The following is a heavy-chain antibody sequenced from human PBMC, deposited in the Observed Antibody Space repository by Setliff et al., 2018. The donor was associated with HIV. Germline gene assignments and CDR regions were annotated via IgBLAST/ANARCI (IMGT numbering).Heavy chain of an antibody. CDR3: ATADGSGFFAY. CDR2: ISSRGTTK. D-gene: IGHD3-10*01. CDR1: GFTFSDYY. J-gene: IGHJ1*01. Sequence: PGGSLRLSCVASGFTFSDYYITWIRHTPEKGLEWLSYISSRGTTKHYTDSLKGRFIVSRDNAMNSSYLHLSSLRADDTAVYYCATADGSGFFAYWGQGTQVTAPQ. V-gene: IGHV3-11*01.